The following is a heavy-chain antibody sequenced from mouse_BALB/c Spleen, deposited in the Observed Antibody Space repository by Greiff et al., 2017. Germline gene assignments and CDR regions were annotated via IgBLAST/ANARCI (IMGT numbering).Heavy chain of an antibody. CDR1: GFTFSSYA. Sequence: EVQGVESGGGLVKPGGSLKLSCAASGFTFSSYAMTWVRQTPEKRLEWVASISSGGSTYYPDSVKGRFTISRDNARNILYLQMSSLRSEDTAMYYCAREGYFYAMDYWGQGTSVTVSS. V-gene: IGHV5-6-5*01. CDR2: ISSGGST. J-gene: IGHJ4*01. CDR3: AREGYFYAMDY.